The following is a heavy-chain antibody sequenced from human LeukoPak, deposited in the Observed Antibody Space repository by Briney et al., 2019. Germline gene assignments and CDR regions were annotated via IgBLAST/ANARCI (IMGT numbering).Heavy chain of an antibody. J-gene: IGHJ4*02. CDR3: AKLILRYFDWLYGDY. CDR1: GFTFSSYG. Sequence: GGSLTLSCPASGFTFSSYGMHWVRQAPGKGLEWVAFIRYDGSNKYYADSVKGRFNISRDNSKNTLYLQMNSLRAEDTAVYYCAKLILRYFDWLYGDYWGQGTLVTVSS. D-gene: IGHD3-9*01. V-gene: IGHV3-30*02. CDR2: IRYDGSNK.